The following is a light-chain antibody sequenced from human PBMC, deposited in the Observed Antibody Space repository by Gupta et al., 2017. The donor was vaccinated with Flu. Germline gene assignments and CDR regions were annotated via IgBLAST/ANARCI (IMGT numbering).Light chain of an antibody. CDR2: GAS. V-gene: IGKV3-20*01. Sequence: EIVLTQSPGTLSLSPGERATLSCRASQSVSSSYLAWYQQKPGLAPRLLIYGASSRATGIPDRFSGSGSGTDFTLTISRLEPEDFAVYYCQEDNTTPRTLGQGTKLEIK. CDR1: QSVSSSY. CDR3: QEDNTTPRT. J-gene: IGKJ1*01.